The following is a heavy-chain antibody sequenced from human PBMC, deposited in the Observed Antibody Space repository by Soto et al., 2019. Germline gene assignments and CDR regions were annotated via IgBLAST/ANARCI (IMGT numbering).Heavy chain of an antibody. V-gene: IGHV3-23*01. Sequence: EVVLLESGGGLVQPGWSLRLSCEASGFTFSAFAISWVRQTPGKVLVWLSGISGGRGGSYYADSVKGRFTISRDNSKNTLYLQMHSLRVDDTALYYCAKDQLTAGGDYYYYYGMDVWGRGTAVTVSS. CDR2: ISGGRGGS. J-gene: IGHJ6*02. D-gene: IGHD6-13*01. CDR3: AKDQLTAGGDYYYYYGMDV. CDR1: GFTFSAFA.